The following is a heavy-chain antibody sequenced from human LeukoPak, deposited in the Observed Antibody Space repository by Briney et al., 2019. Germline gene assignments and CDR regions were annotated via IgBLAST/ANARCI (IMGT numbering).Heavy chain of an antibody. CDR3: ARTDDYGDSRGAFHI. Sequence: SGTLSLTCAVSGGSISSSNWSSWVRQPPGKGLECIGEIYHSGSTNYNPSLKSRVTISVDKSKNQFSLKLSSVTAADTAVYYCARTDDYGDSRGAFHIWGQGTMVTVSS. CDR2: IYHSGST. J-gene: IGHJ3*02. V-gene: IGHV4-4*02. CDR1: GGSISSSNW. D-gene: IGHD4-17*01.